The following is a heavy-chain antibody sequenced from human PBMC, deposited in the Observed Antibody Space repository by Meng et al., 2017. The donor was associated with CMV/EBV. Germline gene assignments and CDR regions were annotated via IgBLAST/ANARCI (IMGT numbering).Heavy chain of an antibody. D-gene: IGHD2-8*01. Sequence: GGSLRLSCAGLGFTFSRYWMHWVRQAPGKGLVWVSRINSDGSRTRDADSVKGRFTISRANAKNTLYLQMNSLRAEDTAVYYCTRGIPQVKEYGMEGYGMDVWGRGTTVTVSS. CDR1: GFTFSRYW. J-gene: IGHJ6*02. V-gene: IGHV3-74*01. CDR3: TRGIPQVKEYGMEGYGMDV. CDR2: INSDGSRT.